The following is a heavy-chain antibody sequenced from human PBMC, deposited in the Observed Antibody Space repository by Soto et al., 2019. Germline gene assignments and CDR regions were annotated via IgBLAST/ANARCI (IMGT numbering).Heavy chain of an antibody. CDR1: GFTFSDYY. CDR2: ISSSGSTI. V-gene: IGHV3-11*01. CDR3: ARGQAAPPGGGYYYYYMDV. D-gene: IGHD2-15*01. J-gene: IGHJ6*03. Sequence: NPGGSLRLSCAASGFTFSDYYMSWIRQAPGKGLEGVSYISSSGSTIYYTDSVKGRFTISRDNAKNSLYLQMNSLRAEDTAVYYCARGQAAPPGGGYYYYYMDVWGKGTTVTVSS.